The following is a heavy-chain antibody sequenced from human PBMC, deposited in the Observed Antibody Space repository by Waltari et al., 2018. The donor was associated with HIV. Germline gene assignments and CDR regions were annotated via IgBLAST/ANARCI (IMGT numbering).Heavy chain of an antibody. Sequence: QVQLVQSGAEVKKPGSSVKVSCKASGGTFSSYAISWVRQAPGQGLEWMGGLIPSFGTRTVGQKGPGSVTITADESTSPAYMELSSLRSEDTAVYYCASAPRGVYYDSSGRGNWFDPWGQGTLVTVSS. J-gene: IGHJ5*02. D-gene: IGHD3-22*01. CDR2: LIPSFGTR. CDR3: ASAPRGVYYDSSGRGNWFDP. V-gene: IGHV1-69*12. CDR1: GGTFSSYA.